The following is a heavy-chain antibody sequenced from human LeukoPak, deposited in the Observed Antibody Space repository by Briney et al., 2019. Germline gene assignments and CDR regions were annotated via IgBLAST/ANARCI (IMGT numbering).Heavy chain of an antibody. CDR1: GYTFTSYA. D-gene: IGHD2-15*01. J-gene: IGHJ6*02. Sequence: ASVKVSCKASGYTFTSYAISWVRQAPGQGLEWMGGIIPIFGTANYAQKFQGRITITADESTSTAYMELSSLRSEDTAVYYCARGYCSGGSCYQRGFYYYGMDVWGQGTTVTVSS. CDR3: ARGYCSGGSCYQRGFYYYGMDV. V-gene: IGHV1-69*13. CDR2: IIPIFGTA.